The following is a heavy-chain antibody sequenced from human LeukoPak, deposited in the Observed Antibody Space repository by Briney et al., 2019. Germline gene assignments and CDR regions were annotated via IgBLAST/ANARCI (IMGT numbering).Heavy chain of an antibody. V-gene: IGHV3-23*01. CDR2: IRGSACTI. D-gene: IGHD1-26*01. J-gene: IGHJ3*02. CDR1: GFSFTIYA. Sequence: GGSLRLSCAASGFSFTIYAMRFSNDSMKVVRQAPWNVLEMVSSIRGSACTIYYADSVKGRFTISRDNSKNTLYLQLKGLRPADTAVYYCVKDLGSGRNPDAFDIWGQGTMVTVSS. CDR3: VKDLGSGRNPDAFDI.